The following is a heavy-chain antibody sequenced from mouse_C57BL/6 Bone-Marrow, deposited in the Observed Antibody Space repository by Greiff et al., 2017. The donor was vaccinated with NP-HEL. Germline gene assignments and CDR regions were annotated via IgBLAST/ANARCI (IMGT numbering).Heavy chain of an antibody. CDR1: GYTFTSYW. J-gene: IGHJ3*01. CDR3: ARDGYYGWFAY. V-gene: IGHV1-50*01. CDR2: IDPSDSYT. D-gene: IGHD2-3*01. Sequence: LQESGAELVKPGASVKLSCKASGYTFTSYWMQWVKQRPGQGLEWLGEIDPSDSYTNYNQKFKGKATLTVDTSSSTAYMQLSSLTSEDSAVYYCARDGYYGWFAYWGQGTLVTVSA.